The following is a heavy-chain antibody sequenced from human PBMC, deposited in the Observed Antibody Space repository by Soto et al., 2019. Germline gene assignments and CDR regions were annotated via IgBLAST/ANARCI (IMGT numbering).Heavy chain of an antibody. J-gene: IGHJ6*02. CDR2: IYYSGST. D-gene: IGHD3-9*01. CDR3: SREKRYFDWFKEIHYYGMDV. V-gene: IGHV4-59*01. Sequence: SETLSLTCTVSGGSISSYYWSWIRQPPGKGLERIGYIYYSGSTNYNPSLKSRVNISVDTSKNQFSLKLSSVTAADTAVYYCSREKRYFDWFKEIHYYGMDVWGQGTTVTVSS. CDR1: GGSISSYY.